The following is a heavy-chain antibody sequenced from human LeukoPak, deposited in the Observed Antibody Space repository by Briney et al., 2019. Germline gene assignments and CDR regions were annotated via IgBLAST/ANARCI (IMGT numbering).Heavy chain of an antibody. Sequence: GGSLRLSCAASGFTFSSYVMSWVRQAPGKGLEWVSGISGSGGTTNYADSVKGRFTISRDNSKNTLYLHMNSLRAEDTAVYFCARKYCTSSGCPLDCWGQGTLVTVSS. D-gene: IGHD2-2*01. V-gene: IGHV3-23*01. CDR1: GFTFSSYV. CDR3: ARKYCTSSGCPLDC. CDR2: ISGSGGTT. J-gene: IGHJ4*02.